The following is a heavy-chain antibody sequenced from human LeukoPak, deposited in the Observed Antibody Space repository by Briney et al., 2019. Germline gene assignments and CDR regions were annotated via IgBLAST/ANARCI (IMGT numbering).Heavy chain of an antibody. CDR2: ISDSGAKT. D-gene: IGHD1-1*01. CDR3: ARDWKCDC. V-gene: IGHV3-23*01. J-gene: IGHJ4*02. CDR1: EFAFRNYA. Sequence: GGSLRLSCAASEFAFRNYAMTWVRQAPGKGLEWVAAISDSGAKTSYADSVKGRYTISRDNSKNMLYLQMNSLRVEDTAVYSCARDWKCDCWGQGTLATVSS.